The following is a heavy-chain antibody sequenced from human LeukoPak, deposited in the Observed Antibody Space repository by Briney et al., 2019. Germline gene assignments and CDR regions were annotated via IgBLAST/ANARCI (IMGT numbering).Heavy chain of an antibody. CDR3: ARSSYDSSIDY. Sequence: GGSLRLSCAASGFTFRNASMSWVRQAPGKGLEWVSSISSSSSYIYYADSVKGRFTISRDNAKNSLYLQMNSLRAEDTAVYYCARSSYDSSIDYWGQGTLVTVSS. V-gene: IGHV3-21*01. J-gene: IGHJ4*02. CDR1: GFTFRNAS. CDR2: ISSSSSYI. D-gene: IGHD3-22*01.